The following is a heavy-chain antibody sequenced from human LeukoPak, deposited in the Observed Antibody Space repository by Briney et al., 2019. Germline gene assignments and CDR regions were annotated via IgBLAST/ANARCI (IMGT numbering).Heavy chain of an antibody. CDR3: AKTNGYYDL. D-gene: IGHD3-22*01. J-gene: IGHJ4*02. V-gene: IGHV3-23*01. Sequence: GGSLRLSCAAPGFTFSRSAMTWVRQTPGKGLDWVSSISSSGNTYYADSVKGRFTISRDNSKNMLYLQMNSLRAEDTAVYHCAKTNGYYDLWGQGTLVTVSS. CDR1: GFTFSRSA. CDR2: ISSSGNT.